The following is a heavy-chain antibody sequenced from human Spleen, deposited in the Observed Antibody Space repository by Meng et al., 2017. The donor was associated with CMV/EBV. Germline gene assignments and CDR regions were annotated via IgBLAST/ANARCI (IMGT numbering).Heavy chain of an antibody. CDR3: ARSYYKDPGRFWFDP. J-gene: IGHJ5*02. CDR1: GYSFTSYW. CDR2: IFPRDSDT. Sequence: GESLKISCKGSGYSFTSYWIGWVRQMPGKGLQWMGIIFPRDSDTRYSPSFQGQVTISADKSITPAYLQWGSLKASDTAMYYCARSYYKDPGRFWFDPWGQGTLVTVSS. V-gene: IGHV5-51*01. D-gene: IGHD3-10*01.